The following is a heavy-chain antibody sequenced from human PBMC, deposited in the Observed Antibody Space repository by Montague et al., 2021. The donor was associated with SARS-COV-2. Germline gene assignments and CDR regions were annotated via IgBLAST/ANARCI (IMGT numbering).Heavy chain of an antibody. V-gene: IGHV4-34*01. D-gene: IGHD3-10*01. Sequence: SETLSLTCAVYGGSFSGYYWSWIRQPPGKGLEWIGEINHSGSINYNPSLKSRVTISVDTSKNQFSLKLGSVTAADTAVYYCARVRYYGSGTSLGMDVWGQGTTVTVSS. CDR3: ARVRYYGSGTSLGMDV. CDR2: INHSGSI. CDR1: GGSFSGYY. J-gene: IGHJ6*02.